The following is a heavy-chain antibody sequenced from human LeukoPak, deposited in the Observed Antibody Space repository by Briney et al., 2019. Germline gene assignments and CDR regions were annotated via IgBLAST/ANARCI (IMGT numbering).Heavy chain of an antibody. J-gene: IGHJ4*02. Sequence: AASVKVSCKASGYTFTGYYMHWVRQAPGQGLEWMGWINPNSGGTNYAQKFQGRVTMTRGTSISTAYMELSRLRSDDTAVYYCARGPARYSGYEQWGQGTLVTVSS. V-gene: IGHV1-2*02. CDR2: INPNSGGT. CDR3: ARGPARYSGYEQ. D-gene: IGHD5-12*01. CDR1: GYTFTGYY.